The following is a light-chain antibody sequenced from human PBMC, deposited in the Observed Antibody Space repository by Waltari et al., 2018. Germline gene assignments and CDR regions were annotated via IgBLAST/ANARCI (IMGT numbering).Light chain of an antibody. CDR3: QQYNKWPPIT. V-gene: IGKV3-15*01. CDR2: GAS. J-gene: IGKJ5*01. CDR1: QSIYDN. Sequence: EVVMTQSPATLSVCPGERATLSCRASQSIYDNLAWYQQKPAQAPRLLIYGASTRATGVPSRFRGSGSGTEFTLTISSLQSEDSAVYYCQQYNKWPPITFGQGTRLEIK.